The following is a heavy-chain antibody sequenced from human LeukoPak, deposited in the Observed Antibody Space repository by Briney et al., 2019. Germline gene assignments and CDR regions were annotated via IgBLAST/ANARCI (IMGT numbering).Heavy chain of an antibody. D-gene: IGHD5-12*01. V-gene: IGHV3-48*01. CDR3: ARDSFRGYSGYDEIDY. CDR2: ISSSSSTI. CDR1: GFTFSSYS. Sequence: GGSLRLSCAASGFTFSSYSMNWVRQAPGKGLEWVSYISSSSSTIYYADSVKGRFTISRDNAKNSLYLQMNSLRAEDTAAYYCARDSFRGYSGYDEIDYWGQGTLVTVSS. J-gene: IGHJ4*02.